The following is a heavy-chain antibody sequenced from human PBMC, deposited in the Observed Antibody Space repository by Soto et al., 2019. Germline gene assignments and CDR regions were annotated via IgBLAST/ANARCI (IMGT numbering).Heavy chain of an antibody. J-gene: IGHJ4*02. CDR2: IIPILDTT. V-gene: IGHV1-69*01. Sequence: QVQVVQSGAEVKKPGSSVRVSCKASGGTSSSYAITWMRQAPGQGLEWMGGIIPILDTTDYAQKFQGRVTFTADASTSTVYMELSSLKSEDTAVYYCASGGTTVNRRFDFWGQGTLVTVSS. CDR1: GGTSSSYA. CDR3: ASGGTTVNRRFDF. D-gene: IGHD4-4*01.